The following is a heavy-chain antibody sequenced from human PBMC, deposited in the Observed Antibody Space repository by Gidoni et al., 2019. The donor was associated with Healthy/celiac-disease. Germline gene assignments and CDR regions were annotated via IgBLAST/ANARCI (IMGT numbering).Heavy chain of an antibody. CDR1: GGSISRYY. CDR3: ARPNCSGGSCYWGWYFDL. CDR2: IYYSGST. Sequence: QVQLQESGPGLVKPSETLSLTCTVSGGSISRYYWSWIRQPPGKGLEWIGYIYYSGSTNYNPSLKSRVTISVDTSKNQFSLKLSSVTAADTAVYYCARPNCSGGSCYWGWYFDLWGRGTLVTVSS. D-gene: IGHD2-15*01. V-gene: IGHV4-59*01. J-gene: IGHJ2*01.